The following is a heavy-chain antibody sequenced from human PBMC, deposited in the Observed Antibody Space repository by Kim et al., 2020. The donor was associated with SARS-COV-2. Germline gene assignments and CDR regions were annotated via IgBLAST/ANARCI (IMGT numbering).Heavy chain of an antibody. V-gene: IGHV1-69*04. CDR3: ARAPYSSSSSVAFDY. Sequence: QKFQGRVTITADKSTSTAYMELSSLRSEDTAVYYCARAPYSSSSSVAFDYWGQGTLVTVSS. J-gene: IGHJ4*02. D-gene: IGHD6-6*01.